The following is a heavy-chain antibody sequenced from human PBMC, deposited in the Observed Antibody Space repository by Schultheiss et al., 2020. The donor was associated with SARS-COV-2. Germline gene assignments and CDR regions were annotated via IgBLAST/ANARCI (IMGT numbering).Heavy chain of an antibody. J-gene: IGHJ6*02. V-gene: IGHV5-51*01. CDR1: GYSFTSYW. CDR3: ARHSLDILVVAAALSPAEDSYYYYYGMDV. D-gene: IGHD2-2*03. CDR2: IYPGDSDT. Sequence: GESLKISCKGSGYSFTSYWIGWVRQMPGKGLEWMGIIYPGDSDTSYSPSFQGQVTISADKSSSTAYLQWNSLKASDTAMYYCARHSLDILVVAAALSPAEDSYYYYYGMDVWGQGTTVTVSS.